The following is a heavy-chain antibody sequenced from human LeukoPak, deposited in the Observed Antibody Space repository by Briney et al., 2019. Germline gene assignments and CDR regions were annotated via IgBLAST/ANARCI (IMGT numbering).Heavy chain of an antibody. D-gene: IGHD6-19*01. CDR1: GLLFSSYW. Sequence: GGSLRLSCAASGLLFSSYWMHWVRQAPGKGLVWVSRINSDGSSTSYADSVKGRFTISRDNAQNTLYLQMNSLRAEDTAVYYCASPHRSSESWGQGTLVTVSS. J-gene: IGHJ5*02. CDR2: INSDGSST. V-gene: IGHV3-74*01. CDR3: ASPHRSSES.